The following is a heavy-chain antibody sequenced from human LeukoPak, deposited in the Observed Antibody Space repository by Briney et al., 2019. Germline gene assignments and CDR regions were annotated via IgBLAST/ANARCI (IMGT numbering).Heavy chain of an antibody. D-gene: IGHD5-18*01. CDR3: ARGQLNTAIDALDI. CDR2: INPNSGGT. CDR1: GYTFTGYY. J-gene: IGHJ3*02. Sequence: ASVKVSCKASGYTFTGYYMHWVRQAPGRGLEWMGWINPNSGGTNYAQKFQGRVTMTRDTSISTAYMELSRLRSDDTAVYYCARGQLNTAIDALDIWGQGTMVTVSS. V-gene: IGHV1-2*02.